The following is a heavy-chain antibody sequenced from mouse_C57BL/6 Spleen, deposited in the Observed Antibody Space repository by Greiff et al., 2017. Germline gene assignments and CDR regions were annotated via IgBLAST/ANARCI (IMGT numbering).Heavy chain of an antibody. CDR3: ARCPLYYCGSSYRGY. CDR2: IYPGSGST. CDR1: GYTFTSYW. D-gene: IGHD1-1*01. Sequence: QVQLQQPGAELVKPGASVKMSCKASGYTFTSYWITWVKQRPGQGLEWIGDIYPGSGSTNYNEKFKSKATLTVDTSSSTAYMQLSSLTSEDSAVYYWARCPLYYCGSSYRGYWGQGTTLTVSS. V-gene: IGHV1-55*01. J-gene: IGHJ2*01.